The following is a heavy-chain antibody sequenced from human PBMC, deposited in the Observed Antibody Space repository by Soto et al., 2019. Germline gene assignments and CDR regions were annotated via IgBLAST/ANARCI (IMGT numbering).Heavy chain of an antibody. D-gene: IGHD1-26*01. CDR2: ISRSSNYI. J-gene: IGHJ4*02. CDR3: VREDGKVGTNSAFDY. V-gene: IGHV3-21*01. Sequence: PGGSLRLSCAASGFTFSSYSMNWVRQAPGKGLEWVSSISRSSNYIYYAESAKRRFTIARDNAKNSLSPQMDRLRAEDTALYYCVREDGKVGTNSAFDYWGLGALVTVSS. CDR1: GFTFSSYS.